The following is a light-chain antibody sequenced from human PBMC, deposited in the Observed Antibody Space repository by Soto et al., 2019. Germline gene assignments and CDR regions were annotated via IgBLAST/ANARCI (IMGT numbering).Light chain of an antibody. Sequence: ALTQPPSASGSPGQSVTISCTGTSSDVGGYNYVSWYQQHPGKAPKLMIYEVSKRPSGVPDRFSGSKSGNTASLTVSGLQAEDEADYYCSSYAGSNNFNVFGTGTKVTVL. CDR3: SSYAGSNNFNV. CDR1: SSDVGGYNY. V-gene: IGLV2-8*01. J-gene: IGLJ1*01. CDR2: EVS.